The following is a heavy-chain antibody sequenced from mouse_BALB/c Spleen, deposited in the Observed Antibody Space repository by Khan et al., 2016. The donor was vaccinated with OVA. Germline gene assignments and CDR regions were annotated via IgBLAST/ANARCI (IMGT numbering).Heavy chain of an antibody. CDR3: ERENYYGRSCYAMDY. J-gene: IGHJ4*01. V-gene: IGHV1S41*01. Sequence: DLVKPGTSVKLYCKASGYTFTSYWITWIKQRPGKGLEWIGRIGPGSSNTYYNEMFKGKAALTVDTSSSTAYIQLSSLSSEDSAVDFCERENYYGRSCYAMDYWGQGTSVTVSS. CDR2: IGPGSSNT. D-gene: IGHD1-1*01. CDR1: GYTFTSYW.